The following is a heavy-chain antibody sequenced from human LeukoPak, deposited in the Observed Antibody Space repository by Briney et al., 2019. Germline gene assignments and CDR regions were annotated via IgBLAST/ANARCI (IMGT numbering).Heavy chain of an antibody. CDR2: IYYSGST. Sequence: SETLSLTCTVSGGSISSSTYYWGWIRQPPGKGLEWIGTIYYSGSTYYNPSLQSRVTISVDTSKNQFSLKLSSVTAADTAVYYCARLKAVYRGYGMDVWGQGTTVTVSS. D-gene: IGHD1-14*01. CDR3: ARLKAVYRGYGMDV. CDR1: GGSISSSTYY. J-gene: IGHJ6*02. V-gene: IGHV4-39*01.